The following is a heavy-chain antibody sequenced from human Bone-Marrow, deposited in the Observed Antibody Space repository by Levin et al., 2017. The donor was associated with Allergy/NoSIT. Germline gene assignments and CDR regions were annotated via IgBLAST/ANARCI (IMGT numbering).Heavy chain of an antibody. CDR3: ARLAGHTTRYYFDF. CDR1: GGSLSSGPYY. Sequence: SETLSLTCSVSGGSLSSGPYYWAWIRQPPGKGPEWIAPTHFSGSTLHNPSLKSRVTISMDPSKNQLSLRLTSVTAADTAVYHRARLAGHTTRYYFDFWGQGTLVTVSS. D-gene: IGHD1-14*01. CDR2: THFSGST. V-gene: IGHV4-39*01. J-gene: IGHJ4*02.